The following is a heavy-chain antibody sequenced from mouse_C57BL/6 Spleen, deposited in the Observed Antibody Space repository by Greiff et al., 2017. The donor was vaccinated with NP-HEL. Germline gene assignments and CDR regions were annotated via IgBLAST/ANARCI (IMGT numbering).Heavy chain of an antibody. CDR1: GYAFSSYW. J-gene: IGHJ4*01. Sequence: QVQLQQSGAELVKPGASVKISCKASGYAFSSYWMNWVKQRPGKGLEWIGQIYPGDGDTNYNGKFKGKATLTADKSSSTAYMLLSSLTSEDSAVYFCARYYYGSSFDAMDYWGQGTSVTVSS. CDR3: ARYYYGSSFDAMDY. V-gene: IGHV1-80*01. D-gene: IGHD1-1*01. CDR2: IYPGDGDT.